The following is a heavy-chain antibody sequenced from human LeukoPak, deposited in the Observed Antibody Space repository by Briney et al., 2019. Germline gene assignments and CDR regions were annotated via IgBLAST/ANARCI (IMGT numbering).Heavy chain of an antibody. D-gene: IGHD5-18*01. V-gene: IGHV4-61*02. CDR2: IYTSGST. J-gene: IGHJ4*02. CDR3: ARAAKYSFYDY. Sequence: SETLSLTCTVSGGSISSGSYYWSWIRQPAWKGLEWIGRIYTSGSTNYNPSLKSRVTISVDTSKNQFSLKLSSVTAADTAVYYCARAAKYSFYDYWGQGTLVTVSS. CDR1: GGSISSGSYY.